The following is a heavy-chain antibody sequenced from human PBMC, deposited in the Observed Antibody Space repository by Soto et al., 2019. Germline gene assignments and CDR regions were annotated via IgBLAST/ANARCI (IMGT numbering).Heavy chain of an antibody. CDR3: ARGGSGWKALNWFDP. CDR1: GASIDNNGYS. CDR2: NNNRGDT. D-gene: IGHD6-19*01. V-gene: IGHV4-31*11. Sequence: QVQLQESGPGLVIPSQTLTLTCAVSGASIDNNGYSWTWIRQHPGKGLEWIGTNNNRGDTYYNPSLKSRLSISLDTSQNHLSLRLNAVTAADTATSYCARGGSGWKALNWFDPWGQGIMVTVSS. J-gene: IGHJ5*02.